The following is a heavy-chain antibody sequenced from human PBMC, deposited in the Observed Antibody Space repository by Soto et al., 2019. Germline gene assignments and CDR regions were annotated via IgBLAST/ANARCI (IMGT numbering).Heavy chain of an antibody. CDR3: VSGGYGGSYYIYYYLGV. CDR2: SNHSGST. CDR1: GGSFSGYY. Sequence: SETLSLTCAVYGGSFSGYYWSWIRQPPGKGLEWIGESNHSGSTNYNPAHEGRVTISVDTSKNQFSLKLRSVTAADTAMYYCVSGGYGGSYYIYYYLGVWGRGTTVRVSS. D-gene: IGHD4-17*01. V-gene: IGHV4-34*01. J-gene: IGHJ6*03.